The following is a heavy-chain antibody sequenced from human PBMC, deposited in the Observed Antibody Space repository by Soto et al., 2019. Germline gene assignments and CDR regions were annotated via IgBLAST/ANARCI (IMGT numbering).Heavy chain of an antibody. V-gene: IGHV4-59*08. CDR3: ARGPYYVLIWNYSYREV. D-gene: IGHD3-10*02. Sequence: QVQLQESGPGLVKPSETLSLSCSVSGGSISGHYWSWVRQTPGKGLEWIGYMYYSGSTNYNPSLKSRLTISVDTSKTHFSRRLTSVTAADPAVYYCARGPYYVLIWNYSYREVWGKGPTVTVSS. J-gene: IGHJ6*03. CDR2: MYYSGST. CDR1: GGSISGHY.